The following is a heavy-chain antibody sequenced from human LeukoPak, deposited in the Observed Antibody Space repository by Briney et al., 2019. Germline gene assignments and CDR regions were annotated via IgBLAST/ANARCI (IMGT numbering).Heavy chain of an antibody. CDR1: GGSMSSYY. V-gene: IGHV4-59*01. J-gene: IGHJ4*02. Sequence: SETLSLTCTVSGGSMSSYYWTWIPQPPGKGLEWIGYFYYRGGTNYNPSLKSRVSISVDTSKNQFSLKLSSVTAADTGVYYCARVVSSWSQLDYWGQGTLVTVSS. D-gene: IGHD6-13*01. CDR2: FYYRGGT. CDR3: ARVVSSWSQLDY.